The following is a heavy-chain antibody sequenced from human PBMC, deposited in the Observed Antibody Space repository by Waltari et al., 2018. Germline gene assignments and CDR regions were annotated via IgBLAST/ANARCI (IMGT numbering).Heavy chain of an antibody. CDR2: INAGNGNT. V-gene: IGHV1-3*01. J-gene: IGHJ4*02. CDR1: GYTFTSYA. Sequence: QVQLVQSGAEVKKPGASVKVSCKASGYTFTSYAMHWVRQAPGQRLEWMGWINAGNGNTKYSQKFQGRVTMTEDTSTDTAYMELSSLRSEDTAVYYCATDPMVVTPGYWGQGTLVTVSS. D-gene: IGHD2-21*02. CDR3: ATDPMVVTPGY.